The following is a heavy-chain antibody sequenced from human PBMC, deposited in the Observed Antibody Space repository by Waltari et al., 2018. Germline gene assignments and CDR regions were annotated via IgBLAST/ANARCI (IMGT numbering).Heavy chain of an antibody. V-gene: IGHV3-21*01. CDR1: GFTFSSYT. J-gene: IGHJ6*03. CDR3: AREDPGRIYYYYMGV. CDR2: IGSTYTFV. Sequence: EVQLVESGGGLVKPGGSLRLSCAASGFTFSSYTFGWVRLAPGKGLEWVASIGSTYTFVYYAESVQGRFTISRDDAENSLFLEMNSLRAEDTAVYYCAREDPGRIYYYYMGVWGKGTTVTVSS.